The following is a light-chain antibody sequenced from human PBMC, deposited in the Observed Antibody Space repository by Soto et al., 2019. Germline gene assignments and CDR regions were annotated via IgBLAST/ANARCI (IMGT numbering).Light chain of an antibody. CDR1: QDIRND. J-gene: IGKJ1*01. CDR3: LQYHDYPWT. Sequence: QLTQSPSSLSASVGDRVTLTCRTSQDIRNDLGWYQQKPGKAPKVLIFAASRLPSGVPSRFSGSGSDTDFTLTISSLQPEDFATYYCLQYHDYPWTFGQGTKVDIK. V-gene: IGKV1-6*01. CDR2: AAS.